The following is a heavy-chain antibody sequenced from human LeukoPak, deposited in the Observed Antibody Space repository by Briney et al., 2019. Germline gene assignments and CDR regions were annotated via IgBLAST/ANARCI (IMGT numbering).Heavy chain of an antibody. D-gene: IGHD3-16*01. V-gene: IGHV1-69*04. CDR3: ARDPSGGYVPYFDY. CDR2: IIPILGIT. J-gene: IGHJ4*02. CDR1: GGTFSSYA. Sequence: SVTVSCKASGGTFSSYAIGWVRQAPGQGLEWMGRIIPILGITNYAQKFQGRVTITADKSTSTAYMELSSLRSDDTAVYYCARDPSGGYVPYFDYWGQGTLVTVSS.